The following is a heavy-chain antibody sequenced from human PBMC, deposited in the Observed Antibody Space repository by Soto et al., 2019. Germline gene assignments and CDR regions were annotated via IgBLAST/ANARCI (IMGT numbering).Heavy chain of an antibody. D-gene: IGHD3-22*01. Sequence: GASVKVSCKASGGTFSSYAISWVRQAPGQGLEWMGGIIPIFGTANYAQKFQGRVTITADESTSTAYTELSSLRSEDTAVYYCARSVWYYYDSSGYYRNYYYYGMDVWGQGTTVTVSS. CDR2: IIPIFGTA. V-gene: IGHV1-69*13. CDR3: ARSVWYYYDSSGYYRNYYYYGMDV. J-gene: IGHJ6*02. CDR1: GGTFSSYA.